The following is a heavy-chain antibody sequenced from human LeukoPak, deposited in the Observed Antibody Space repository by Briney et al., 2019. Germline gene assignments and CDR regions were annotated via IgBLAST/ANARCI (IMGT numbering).Heavy chain of an antibody. CDR2: ISPGGGST. Sequence: ASVKVSCKAFGYTFTSNYMHWVRQAPGQGPEWMGVISPGGGSTTYAQKFQGRVTLTRDMSTSTAYMELSSLRSEDTAVYYCARGSYGYSYGYDWGQGTLVTVSS. J-gene: IGHJ4*02. V-gene: IGHV1-46*01. CDR3: ARGSYGYSYGYD. CDR1: GYTFTSNY. D-gene: IGHD5-18*01.